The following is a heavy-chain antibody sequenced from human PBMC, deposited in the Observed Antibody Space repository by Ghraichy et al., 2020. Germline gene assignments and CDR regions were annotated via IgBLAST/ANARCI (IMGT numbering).Heavy chain of an antibody. CDR1: GGSISSYT. CDR3: ARATSGTGPDY. D-gene: IGHD6-13*01. Sequence: SQTLSLTCTVSGGSISSYTWSWIRQPPGKGLEWIGYIYNSGSTNYNPSLKSRVTISADTSKNQFSLKLNSVTAADTAVYYCARATSGTGPDYWGQRTLVTVSS. J-gene: IGHJ4*01. CDR2: IYNSGST. V-gene: IGHV4-59*01.